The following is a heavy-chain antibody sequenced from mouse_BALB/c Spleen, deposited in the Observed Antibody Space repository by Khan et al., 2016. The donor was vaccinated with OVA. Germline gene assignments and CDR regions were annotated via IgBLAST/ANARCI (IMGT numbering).Heavy chain of an antibody. V-gene: IGHV3-2*02. D-gene: IGHD1-1*01. J-gene: IGHJ4*01. Sequence: EVQLQESGPGLVKPSQSLSLTCTVTGYSITSNYAWNWIRQFPGNQLEWMGYISYSGRTSYIPSLKSRISITRDTSKNQFFLQLNSVTTEDTATYYCARGNYYGYAMDYWGQGTSVTVSS. CDR1: GYSITSNYA. CDR2: ISYSGRT. CDR3: ARGNYYGYAMDY.